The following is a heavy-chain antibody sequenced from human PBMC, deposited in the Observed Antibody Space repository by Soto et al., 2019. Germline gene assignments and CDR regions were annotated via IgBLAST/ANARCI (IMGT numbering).Heavy chain of an antibody. CDR3: ARLGFPGAIYFDS. CDR1: GYNFTTFW. Sequence: PGESLKISCKGSGYNFTTFWIGWVRQVPGKGLEWMGIIYPGDSETKYSPDFEGQVTISADRSTNTAYLQWRSLRASDTAMYYCARLGFPGAIYFDSWGLGTLGTAPQ. CDR2: IYPGDSET. J-gene: IGHJ4*02. V-gene: IGHV5-51*01.